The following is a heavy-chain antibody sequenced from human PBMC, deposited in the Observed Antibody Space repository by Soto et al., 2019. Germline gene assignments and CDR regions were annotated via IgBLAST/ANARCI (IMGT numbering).Heavy chain of an antibody. CDR2: IIPIFGTA. Sequence: SVKVSCKASGGTFSSYAISWVRQAPGQGLEWMGGIIPIFGTANYAQKFQGRVTITADESTSTAYMELSSLRSEDTAVYYCARHSGSYSDSAEYFQHWGQGTLVTVSS. CDR1: GGTFSSYA. CDR3: ARHSGSYSDSAEYFQH. V-gene: IGHV1-69*13. J-gene: IGHJ1*01. D-gene: IGHD1-26*01.